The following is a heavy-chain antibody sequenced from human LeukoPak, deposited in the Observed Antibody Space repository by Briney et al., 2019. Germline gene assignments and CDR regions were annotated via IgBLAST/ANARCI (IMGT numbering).Heavy chain of an antibody. Sequence: GGSLRLSCAASGFSFSSYEMNWVRQTPGKGLEWVSHISSSSSTIYYADSVGGRFTISRDNAKNSLYLQMNSLRAEDTAIYYCVREDSSGWYTRWFDPWGQGTLVIVSS. D-gene: IGHD6-19*01. CDR2: ISSSSSTI. V-gene: IGHV3-48*03. CDR3: VREDSSGWYTRWFDP. J-gene: IGHJ5*02. CDR1: GFSFSSYE.